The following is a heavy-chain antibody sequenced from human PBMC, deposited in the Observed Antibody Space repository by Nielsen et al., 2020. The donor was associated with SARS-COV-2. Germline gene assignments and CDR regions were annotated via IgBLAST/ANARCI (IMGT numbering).Heavy chain of an antibody. J-gene: IGHJ6*02. CDR3: AKDRTAYYYGMDV. V-gene: IGHV3-33*06. CDR2: IWNDGNHK. CDR1: GFTFKNYG. Sequence: GGSLRLSCAASGFTFKNYGMHWVRQAPGKGLEWVAVIWNDGNHKYYADSVKGRFTVSRDNPKSTLLLQMISLRAEDTAVYFCAKDRTAYYYGMDVWGQGTTVTVSS.